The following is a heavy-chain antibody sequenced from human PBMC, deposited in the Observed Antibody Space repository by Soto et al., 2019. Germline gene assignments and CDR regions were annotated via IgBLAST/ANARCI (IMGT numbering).Heavy chain of an antibody. CDR3: ARVSAVSAEYYFDY. V-gene: IGHV4-30-4*01. D-gene: IGHD6-19*01. Sequence: QVQLRESGPGLMRPSQTLSLTCTVSGASVTSTGYSWTWIRQSPGKGLEWLGYILHNGNADYSPSLETRLSISLDPYKNQFSLKVNSVSAADTAIYFCARVSAVSAEYYFDYWGQGALVTVSS. CDR2: ILHNGNA. J-gene: IGHJ4*02. CDR1: GASVTSTGYS.